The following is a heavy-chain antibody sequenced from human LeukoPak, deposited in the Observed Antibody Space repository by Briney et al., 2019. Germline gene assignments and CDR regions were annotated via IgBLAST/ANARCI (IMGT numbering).Heavy chain of an antibody. J-gene: IGHJ5*02. Sequence: ASVKVSCKASGYTFTSYYMHWVRQAPGQGLEWMGIINPSGGSTSYAQKFQGRVTMTRDTSTSTAYMELSSLRSEDTAVYYCAQDISGGMYGIWFDPWGQGTLVTVSS. D-gene: IGHD2-8*01. CDR2: INPSGGST. CDR3: AQDISGGMYGIWFDP. CDR1: GYTFTSYY. V-gene: IGHV1-46*01.